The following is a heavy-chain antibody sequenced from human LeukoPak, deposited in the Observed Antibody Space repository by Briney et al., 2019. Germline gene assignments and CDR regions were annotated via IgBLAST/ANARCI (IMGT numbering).Heavy chain of an antibody. CDR3: ARVVLVPDYYFDY. CDR1: GGSISSYY. CDR2: IYYSGST. Sequence: PSETLSLTCTVSGGSISSYYWSWIRQPPGKGLEWIGYIYYSGSTNYNPSLKSRVTISVDTSKNQFSLKLSSVTAADTAMYYCARVVLVPDYYFDYWGQGTLVTVSS. V-gene: IGHV4-59*08. D-gene: IGHD1-14*01. J-gene: IGHJ4*02.